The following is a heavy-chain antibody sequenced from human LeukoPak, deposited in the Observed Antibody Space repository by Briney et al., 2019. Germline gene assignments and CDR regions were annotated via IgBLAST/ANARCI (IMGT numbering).Heavy chain of an antibody. CDR3: ARNLVGPTDVDY. CDR1: GYTFTDYC. CDR2: INTNSGGT. D-gene: IGHD1-26*01. Sequence: GASVKVSCKTSGYTFTDYCIHWVRQAPGQGLEWMGWINTNSGGTNYAQKFQGRVTMTRDTSISTAYMDLSSLTSDDTAVYYCARNLVGPTDVDYWGQGTPVTVSA. J-gene: IGHJ4*02. V-gene: IGHV1-2*02.